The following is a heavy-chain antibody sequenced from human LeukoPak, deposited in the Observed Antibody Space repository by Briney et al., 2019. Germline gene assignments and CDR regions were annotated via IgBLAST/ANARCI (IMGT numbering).Heavy chain of an antibody. CDR2: IYYSGST. Sequence: SETLSLTCTVSGGSLSSSSYYWGWIRQPPGKGLEWIGCIYYSGSTYYNPSLNSRVTLSVDTSKNQFPQKLSSVNAADTAVYYCARQRAFYYGSGTYQTKYFDYWGQGTLVTVSS. CDR1: GGSLSSSSYY. J-gene: IGHJ4*02. CDR3: ARQRAFYYGSGTYQTKYFDY. V-gene: IGHV4-39*01. D-gene: IGHD3-10*01.